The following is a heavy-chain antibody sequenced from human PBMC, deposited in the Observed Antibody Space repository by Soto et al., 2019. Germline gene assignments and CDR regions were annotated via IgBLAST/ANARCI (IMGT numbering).Heavy chain of an antibody. Sequence: QVQLQESGPGLVKPSETLSLTCTVSGGSISSYYWTWIWQPPGKGLEWVGYVYYSGTTYYNPSLQSRVTISVDTSKNQFSLKVKSVTAADTAIYYCARAGSTWRYFFDYWGQGSLVTVSS. J-gene: IGHJ4*02. V-gene: IGHV4-59*01. CDR1: GGSISSYY. CDR3: ARAGSTWRYFFDY. D-gene: IGHD6-13*01. CDR2: VYYSGTT.